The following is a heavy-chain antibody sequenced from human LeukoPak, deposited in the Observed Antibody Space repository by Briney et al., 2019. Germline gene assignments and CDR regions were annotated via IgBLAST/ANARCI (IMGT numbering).Heavy chain of an antibody. V-gene: IGHV4-39*01. J-gene: IGHJ4*02. Sequence: SETLSLTCTVSGGSISSSSYYWGWIRQPPGKGLEWIGSIYYSGSTYYNPSLKSRVTISVDTSKNQFSLKLSSVTAADTAVYYCARHCIPGDYEYYIDYWGQGTLVTVSS. CDR3: ARHCIPGDYEYYIDY. CDR2: IYYSGST. CDR1: GGSISSSSYY. D-gene: IGHD4-17*01.